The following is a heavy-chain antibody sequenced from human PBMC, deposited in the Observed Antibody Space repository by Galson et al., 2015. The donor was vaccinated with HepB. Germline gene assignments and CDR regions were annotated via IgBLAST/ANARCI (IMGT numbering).Heavy chain of an antibody. CDR2: IIPILGIA. CDR3: ARDHGGNCVDY. J-gene: IGHJ4*02. Sequence: SVKVSCKASGGTFSSYTISWVRQAPGQGLEWMGRIIPILGIANYAQKFQGRVTITADKSTSTAYMELSSLRSEDTAVYYCARDHGGNCVDYWGQGTLVTVSS. CDR1: GGTFSSYT. V-gene: IGHV1-69*04. D-gene: IGHD4-23*01.